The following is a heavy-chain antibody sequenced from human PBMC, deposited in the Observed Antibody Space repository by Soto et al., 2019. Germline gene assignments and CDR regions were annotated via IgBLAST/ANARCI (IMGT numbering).Heavy chain of an antibody. J-gene: IGHJ6*02. CDR2: ISWDGGST. CDR1: GFTFDDYT. D-gene: IGHD3-9*01. V-gene: IGHV3-43*01. Sequence: AGGSLRLSCAASGFTFDDYTMHWVRQAPGKGLEWVSLISWDGGSTYYADSVKGRFTISRDNSKNSLYLQMNSLRTEDTALYYCAKDIDDISSSGMDVWGQGTTVTVSS. CDR3: AKDIDDISSSGMDV.